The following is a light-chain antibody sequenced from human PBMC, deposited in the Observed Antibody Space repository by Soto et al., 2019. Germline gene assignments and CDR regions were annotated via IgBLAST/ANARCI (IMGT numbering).Light chain of an antibody. Sequence: EIVLTQSPATLSLSPGKKTTHSCRASQSVSSYLAWYQQKPGQAPWLLIYDASNRATGIPARFSGSGSGTDFTLIISSLEPEDFAVYYCQQRSDWPSTFGGGTKVDIK. CDR3: QQRSDWPST. CDR1: QSVSSY. CDR2: DAS. V-gene: IGKV3-11*01. J-gene: IGKJ4*01.